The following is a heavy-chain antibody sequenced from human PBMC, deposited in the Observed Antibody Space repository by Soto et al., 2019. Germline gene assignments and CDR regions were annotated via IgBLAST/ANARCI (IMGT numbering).Heavy chain of an antibody. CDR3: ERDRAHFEYYSSARGWFET. Sequence: SATXSLTCTVSGGSIFGSYVILIRHAAGKGLEWIGRIYSSGSTKYNPSLKSRVTMSVDTSKNQFSLRLTSVTAADTAVYYCERDRAHFEYYSSARGWFETWGPGTLVTVSS. CDR2: IYSSGST. CDR1: GGSIFGSY. V-gene: IGHV4-4*07. J-gene: IGHJ5*02. D-gene: IGHD6-25*01.